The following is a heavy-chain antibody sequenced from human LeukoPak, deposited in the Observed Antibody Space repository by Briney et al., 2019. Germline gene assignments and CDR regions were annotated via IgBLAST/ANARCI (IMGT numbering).Heavy chain of an antibody. J-gene: IGHJ4*02. CDR3: ARAGYVWGSYRPPFDY. CDR2: INHSGST. CDR1: GGSFSGYY. D-gene: IGHD3-16*02. Sequence: PSETLSLTCAVYGGSFSGYYWSWIRQPPGKGLEWIGEINHSGSTNYNPSLKSRVTIPVDTSKNQFSLKLRSVTAADTAVYYCARAGYVWGSYRPPFDYWGQGTLVTVSS. V-gene: IGHV4-34*01.